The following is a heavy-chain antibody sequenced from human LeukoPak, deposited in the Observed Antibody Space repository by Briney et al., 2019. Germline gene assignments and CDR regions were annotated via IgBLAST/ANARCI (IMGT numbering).Heavy chain of an antibody. V-gene: IGHV3-48*01. CDR3: ARDTKYAFDN. J-gene: IGHJ4*02. CDR2: IGISSGNT. D-gene: IGHD2-2*01. CDR1: GFTFSSYS. Sequence: GVSLRLSCAASGFTFSSYSMNGVRQAPGKGREWISYIGISSGNTKHADSVKGRFTISGDKAKNSLYLQMNSLRVEDTAVYYCARDTKYAFDNWGQGTLVTVSS.